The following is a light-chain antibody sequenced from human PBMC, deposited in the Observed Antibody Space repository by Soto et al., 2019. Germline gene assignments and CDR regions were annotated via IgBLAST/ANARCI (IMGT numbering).Light chain of an antibody. CDR2: AAS. CDR3: QHSTTWT. V-gene: IGKV3-15*01. CDR1: QRVSND. J-gene: IGKJ1*01. Sequence: EIVITQSPATLSVSPGERATLSCRASQRVSNDFAWYQQKPGQAPRLLIYAASNRATGIPARFSGSGSETDFTLTISSLQPEDFATYSCQHSTTWTFGQGTKVDIK.